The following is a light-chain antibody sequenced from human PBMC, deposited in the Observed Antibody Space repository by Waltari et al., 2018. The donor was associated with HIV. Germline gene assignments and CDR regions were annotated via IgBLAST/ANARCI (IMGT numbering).Light chain of an antibody. Sequence: SYELTQPPSVPVSPGQTARISCSGEALPKPNVHWYQQKPGQAPELLIYKDTERPSGIPERFSGSSSGTTVTLTISGVQAEDEADYYCHSSDSSGTYVFGTGTKVTVL. CDR2: KDT. CDR1: ALPKPN. V-gene: IGLV3-25*03. J-gene: IGLJ1*01. CDR3: HSSDSSGTYV.